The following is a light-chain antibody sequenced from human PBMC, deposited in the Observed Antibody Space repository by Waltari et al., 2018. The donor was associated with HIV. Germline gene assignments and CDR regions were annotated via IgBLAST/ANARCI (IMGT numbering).Light chain of an antibody. V-gene: IGLV3-1*01. Sequence: SYELTQPPSVSVSPGQPASITCSAPKLRDQNACWYQQKPGQSPVLVIYQDNKRPSGIPERFSGSNSGNTATLTISGTQALDEADYYCQAWDSSTAIFGGGTELTVL. CDR2: QDN. CDR1: KLRDQN. J-gene: IGLJ2*01. CDR3: QAWDSSTAI.